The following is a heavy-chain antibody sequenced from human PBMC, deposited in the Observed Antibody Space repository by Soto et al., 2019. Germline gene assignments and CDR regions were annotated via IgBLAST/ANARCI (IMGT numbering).Heavy chain of an antibody. CDR2: ISAYNGNT. D-gene: IGHD2-2*01. CDR3: ARDRQRAELGDIVVVPAAMPHGFAY. J-gene: IGHJ4*02. Sequence: GASVKVSCKASGYTFTSYGISCVRQAPGQGLEWMGWISAYNGNTNYAQKLQGRVTMTTDTSTSTAYMELRSLRSDDTAVYYCARDRQRAELGDIVVVPAAMPHGFAYWGQGTLVTVSS. V-gene: IGHV1-18*01. CDR1: GYTFTSYG.